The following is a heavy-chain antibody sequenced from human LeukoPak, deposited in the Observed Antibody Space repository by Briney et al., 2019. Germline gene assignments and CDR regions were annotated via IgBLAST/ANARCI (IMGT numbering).Heavy chain of an antibody. Sequence: SETLSLTCAVSGYSISSSNWWGWIRQPPGKGLEWIGYIYYSGTTNYNPSLKSRVTMSVDTSKNQFSLKLSSVTALDTAVYYCARKIASVGYFDYWGQGSLVAVSS. CDR3: ARKIASVGYFDY. CDR1: GYSISSSNW. CDR2: IYYSGTT. V-gene: IGHV4-28*06. D-gene: IGHD6-13*01. J-gene: IGHJ4*02.